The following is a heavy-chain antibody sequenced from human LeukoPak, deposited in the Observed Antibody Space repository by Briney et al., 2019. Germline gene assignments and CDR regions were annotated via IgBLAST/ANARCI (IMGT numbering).Heavy chain of an antibody. D-gene: IGHD2-15*01. CDR3: ARTYCSGGSCRLDY. Sequence: SETLSLTCTVSGGSTSSGGYYWSWIRQHPGKGLEWIGYIYYIGSTYYNPSLKSRVTISVDTSKNQFSLKLSSVTAADTAVYSCARTYCSGGSCRLDYWGQGTLVAVSS. CDR1: GGSTSSGGYY. CDR2: IYYIGST. J-gene: IGHJ4*02. V-gene: IGHV4-31*03.